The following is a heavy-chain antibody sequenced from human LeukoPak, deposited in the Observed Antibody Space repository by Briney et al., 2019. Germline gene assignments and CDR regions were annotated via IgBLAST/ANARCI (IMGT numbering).Heavy chain of an antibody. CDR3: ARAPGSGGSCYVY. V-gene: IGHV3-21*01. CDR2: ISSSSSYI. D-gene: IGHD2-15*01. Sequence: GGSLRLSCAASRFTFSSYSMNWLRQAPGKGLEWVSSISSSSSYIYYADSVKGRFTISRDNAKNSLYLQMNSLRAEDTAVYYCARAPGSGGSCYVYWGQGTLVTVAS. CDR1: RFTFSSYS. J-gene: IGHJ4*02.